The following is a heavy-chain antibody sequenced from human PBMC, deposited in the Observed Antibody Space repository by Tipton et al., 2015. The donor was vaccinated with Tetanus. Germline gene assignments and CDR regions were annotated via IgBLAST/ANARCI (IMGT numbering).Heavy chain of an antibody. V-gene: IGHV3-33*01. CDR1: GFIFSSYG. D-gene: IGHD2-15*01. CDR2: SWYDGTDK. Sequence: SLRLSCAASGFIFSSYGIHWVRQAPGKGLEWVAVSWYDGTDKYYADSVEGRFTISRDNSKNTLYLQMNSLRAEDTAVYYCAREADCSGGSCFSGDFDNWGQGTQVTVSS. J-gene: IGHJ4*02. CDR3: AREADCSGGSCFSGDFDN.